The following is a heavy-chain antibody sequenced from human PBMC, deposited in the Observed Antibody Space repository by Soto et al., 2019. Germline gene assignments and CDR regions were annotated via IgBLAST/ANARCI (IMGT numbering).Heavy chain of an antibody. J-gene: IGHJ6*01. CDR3: ARDSMIGHTYYGLEG. V-gene: IGHV3-74*01. Sequence: EVQLVESGGGLVQPGGSLRLSCAASGFTFSTYWMHWVRQPPGKGLVWVSRINNDGSNTAYADSVKGRFTISRDNAQSTLYLTINRLRAEDTAVYYFARDSMIGHTYYGLEGRGQGTTISVS. CDR2: INNDGSNT. CDR1: GFTFSTYW. D-gene: IGHD2-21*01.